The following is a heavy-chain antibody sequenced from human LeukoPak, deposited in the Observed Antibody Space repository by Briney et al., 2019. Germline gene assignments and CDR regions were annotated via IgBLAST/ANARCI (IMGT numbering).Heavy chain of an antibody. Sequence: ASVKVSCKASGYTFTSYYMHWVRQAPGQGLEWMGIINPSGGSTSYAQKFQGRVTMTRDTSTSTVYMELSSLRSEDTAVCYCATKGMAAAGTWYYYYYMDVWGKGTTATVSS. CDR2: INPSGGST. V-gene: IGHV1-46*01. D-gene: IGHD6-13*01. CDR3: ATKGMAAAGTWYYYYYMDV. J-gene: IGHJ6*03. CDR1: GYTFTSYY.